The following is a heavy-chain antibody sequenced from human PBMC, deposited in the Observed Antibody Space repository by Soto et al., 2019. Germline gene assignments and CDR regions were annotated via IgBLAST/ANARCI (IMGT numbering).Heavy chain of an antibody. Sequence: GGSLRLSCAASGFTFSAHWMTWVRQAPGKGLEWVANINRDESEKNHVDSVKGRFTISRDNAKNSLYLQMNSLRAEDTTIYYCARDVGSGWFDYWGQGTLVTVSS. CDR3: ARDVGSGWFDY. CDR2: INRDESEK. V-gene: IGHV3-7*05. J-gene: IGHJ4*02. D-gene: IGHD6-19*01. CDR1: GFTFSAHW.